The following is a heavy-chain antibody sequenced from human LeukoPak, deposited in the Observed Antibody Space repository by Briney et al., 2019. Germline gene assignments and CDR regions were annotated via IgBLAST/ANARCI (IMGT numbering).Heavy chain of an antibody. J-gene: IGHJ4*02. CDR2: LRYDGSNK. D-gene: IGHD6-13*01. Sequence: GGSMRLSRGPSGFTFSSFGMLWVRQGPGKVLEWVAFLRYDGSNKYYAEPVNVSFTSSRDNSKNTLYLQMNSQRAEDTAVYYCAKAEGIAAAGTDYWGKGTLVTV. CDR1: GFTFSSFG. CDR3: AKAEGIAAAGTDY. V-gene: IGHV3-30*02.